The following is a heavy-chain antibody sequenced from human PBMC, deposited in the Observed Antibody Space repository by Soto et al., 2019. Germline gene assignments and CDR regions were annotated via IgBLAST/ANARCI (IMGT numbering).Heavy chain of an antibody. Sequence: SETLSLTCAVSGYSISSGFYWSWIRKSAGKGLEWIGRIYATGTTDYNPSLKSRVMMSVDASKKQFSLKLRSVTAADTAVYYCVRDGTKTLRDWFDPWGQGISVTVSS. CDR2: IYATGTT. J-gene: IGHJ5*02. D-gene: IGHD1-1*01. CDR1: GYSISSGFY. CDR3: VRDGTKTLRDWFDP. V-gene: IGHV4-4*07.